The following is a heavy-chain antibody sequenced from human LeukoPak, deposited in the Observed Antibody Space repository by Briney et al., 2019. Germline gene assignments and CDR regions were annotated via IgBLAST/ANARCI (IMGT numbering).Heavy chain of an antibody. CDR2: ISAYSGNT. V-gene: IGHV1-18*01. D-gene: IGHD3-22*01. J-gene: IGHJ6*03. Sequence: GASVKVSCKASGYAFTSYGITWVRQAPGQGLEWMGWISAYSGNTKYAQNLQGRVTVTTDTSTDTAYMELRSLRSDDTAVYYCARLRYDSSAYYSGAYYYYMDVWRKGPTVTVSS. CDR3: ARLRYDSSAYYSGAYYYYMDV. CDR1: GYAFTSYG.